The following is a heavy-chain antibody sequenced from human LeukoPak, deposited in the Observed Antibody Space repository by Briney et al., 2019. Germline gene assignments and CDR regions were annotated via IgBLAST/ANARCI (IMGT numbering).Heavy chain of an antibody. D-gene: IGHD2-15*01. V-gene: IGHV1-18*01. CDR3: ARDHWDEYCSGGSCYSHLDY. CDR2: ISAYNGNT. CDR1: GYTFTSYG. J-gene: IGHJ4*02. Sequence: ASVKVSCKASGYTFTSYGISWVRQAPGQGLEWMGWISAYNGNTNYAQKLQGRVTMTTDTSTSTAYMELRSLRSDDTAVYYCARDHWDEYCSGGSCYSHLDYWGQGTLVTVSS.